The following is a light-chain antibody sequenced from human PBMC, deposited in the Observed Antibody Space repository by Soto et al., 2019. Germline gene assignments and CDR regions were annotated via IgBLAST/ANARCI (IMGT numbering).Light chain of an antibody. CDR2: GAS. V-gene: IGKV3-15*01. J-gene: IGKJ2*01. Sequence: EIVMTQSPATLSVSPGERATLSCRASQSVSSNLAWYQQKPGQAPRLLIYGASTRATGIPARFSGSGSGTEVTLTISSLQSEDFAVYCFQQYNNWPPYTFGQGTKLEIK. CDR3: QQYNNWPPYT. CDR1: QSVSSN.